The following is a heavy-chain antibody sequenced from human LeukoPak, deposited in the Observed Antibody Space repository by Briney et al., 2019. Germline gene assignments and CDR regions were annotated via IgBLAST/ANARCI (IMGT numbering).Heavy chain of an antibody. Sequence: PSETLSLTCTVSGGSISSYYWSWIRQPPGKGLEWIGYIYYSGSTNYNPSLKSRVTISVDTSKNQFPLKLSSVTAADTAVYYCARNFEYGPFDYWGQGTLVTVSS. CDR1: GGSISSYY. V-gene: IGHV4-59*01. D-gene: IGHD4-17*01. J-gene: IGHJ4*02. CDR2: IYYSGST. CDR3: ARNFEYGPFDY.